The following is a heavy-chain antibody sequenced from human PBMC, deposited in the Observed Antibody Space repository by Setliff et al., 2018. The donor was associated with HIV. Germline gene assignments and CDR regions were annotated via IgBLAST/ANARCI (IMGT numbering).Heavy chain of an antibody. Sequence: GGSLRLSCAASGFTFSRYGMNWVRQAPGKGLEWVSYISNSVSTVCYADSVKGRFTISRDNAKNSMYLQMSSLRVEDTAVYYCAREGCGDGTCYAPDLGGQGTLVTVSS. J-gene: IGHJ4*02. CDR2: ISNSVSTV. V-gene: IGHV3-48*03. CDR1: GFTFSRYG. D-gene: IGHD2-15*01. CDR3: AREGCGDGTCYAPDL.